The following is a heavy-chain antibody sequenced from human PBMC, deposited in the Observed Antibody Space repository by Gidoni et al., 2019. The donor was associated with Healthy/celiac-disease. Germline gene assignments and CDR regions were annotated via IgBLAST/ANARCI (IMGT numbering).Heavy chain of an antibody. J-gene: IGHJ3*02. V-gene: IGHV3-13*01. CDR3: ARVQPHGAFDI. Sequence: YPGSVKGPSTISRENAKNSLYLQMNSLRAGDTAVYYCARVQPHGAFDIWGQGTMVTVSS. D-gene: IGHD2-2*01.